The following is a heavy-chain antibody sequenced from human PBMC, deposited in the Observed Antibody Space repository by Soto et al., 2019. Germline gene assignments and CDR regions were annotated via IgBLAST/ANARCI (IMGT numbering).Heavy chain of an antibody. CDR1: GFTFCSYS. CDR3: ARGDWNYDPYYFDY. D-gene: IGHD1-7*01. V-gene: IGHV3-21*01. Sequence: EVQLVESGRGPVKPGGTLRLSCAASGFTFCSYSMNWVRQAPGKGLEWVSSISSSSSYIYYADSVKGRFTISRDNAKNSLYLQMNSLRAEDTAVYYCARGDWNYDPYYFDYWGQGTLVTVSS. CDR2: ISSSSSYI. J-gene: IGHJ4*02.